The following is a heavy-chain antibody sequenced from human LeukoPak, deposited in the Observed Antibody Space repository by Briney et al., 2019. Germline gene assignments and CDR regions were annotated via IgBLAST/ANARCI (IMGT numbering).Heavy chain of an antibody. CDR1: GFTFSDAW. Sequence: VGSLRLSCAASGFTFSDAWMNGVRQAPGKGLEWVGRIQSKRDGGTADYAAPVKGRFTISRVDSRNTLYLQMNSLEAQGPAVYYCSTDRGVISWGQGTLVTVSS. J-gene: IGHJ5*02. V-gene: IGHV3-15*01. D-gene: IGHD3-10*01. CDR2: IQSKRDGGTA. CDR3: STDRGVIS.